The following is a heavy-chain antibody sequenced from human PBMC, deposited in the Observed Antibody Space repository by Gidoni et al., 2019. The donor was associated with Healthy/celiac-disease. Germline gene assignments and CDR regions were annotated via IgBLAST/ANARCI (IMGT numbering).Heavy chain of an antibody. CDR3: AKDISSRTTVVTSYFDY. CDR1: GFTFDDYT. V-gene: IGHV3-43*01. J-gene: IGHJ4*02. CDR2: ISWDGGST. Sequence: EVQLVESGGVVVQPGGSLRLSCSASGFTFDDYTMHWDRQAPGKGLEWVSLISWDGGSTYDADSVKGRFTISRDNSKNSLYLQMNSLRTEDTALYYCAKDISSRTTVVTSYFDYWGQGTLVTVSS. D-gene: IGHD4-17*01.